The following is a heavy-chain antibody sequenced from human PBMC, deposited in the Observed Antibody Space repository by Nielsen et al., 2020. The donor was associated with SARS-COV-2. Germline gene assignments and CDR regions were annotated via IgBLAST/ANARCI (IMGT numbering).Heavy chain of an antibody. V-gene: IGHV5-10-1*01. Sequence: GESLKISCQASGYTFTSYWISWVRQMPGKGLEWMGRIEPRDSYTNYGPSLQGHVTISVDSSITTAYLQWSSLKASDTAMYYCARLHYYDIGDSHIWGQGTMVTVSS. CDR3: ARLHYYDIGDSHI. CDR2: IEPRDSYT. CDR1: GYTFTSYW. D-gene: IGHD3-9*01. J-gene: IGHJ3*02.